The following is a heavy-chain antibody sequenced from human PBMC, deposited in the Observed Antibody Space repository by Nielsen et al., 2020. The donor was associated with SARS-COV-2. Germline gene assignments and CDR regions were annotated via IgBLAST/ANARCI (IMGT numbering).Heavy chain of an antibody. Sequence: GGSLRLSCAASGFTFSSYGMHWVRQAPGKGLDWVAYLWFEGHYNYYADSVKGRFTISRDNSRNTLYLQMNSLRAEDTAVYYCAKDLIAVIVATASPFDYWGQGTLVTVSS. CDR3: AKDLIAVIVATASPFDY. J-gene: IGHJ4*02. CDR1: GFTFSSYG. V-gene: IGHV3-30*02. CDR2: LWFEGHYN. D-gene: IGHD2-15*01.